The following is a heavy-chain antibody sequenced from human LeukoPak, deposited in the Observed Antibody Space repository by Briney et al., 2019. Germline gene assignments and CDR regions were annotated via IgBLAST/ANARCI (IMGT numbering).Heavy chain of an antibody. D-gene: IGHD6-13*01. CDR2: IYWDDDK. V-gene: IGHV2-5*02. Sequence: ESGPTLVKPTQTPTLTCTFSGFSLTTSGVGVGWIRQPPGKALEWLALIYWDDDKRYSPSLKSRLTITKDTSKNQVVLTMTNMDPVDTATYYCAHRRVSLNIAAPGYYFDYWGQGTLVTVSS. J-gene: IGHJ4*02. CDR3: AHRRVSLNIAAPGYYFDY. CDR1: GFSLTTSGVG.